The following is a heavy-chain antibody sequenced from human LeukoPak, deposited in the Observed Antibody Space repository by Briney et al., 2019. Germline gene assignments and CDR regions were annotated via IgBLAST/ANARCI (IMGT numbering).Heavy chain of an antibody. J-gene: IGHJ5*02. Sequence: PGGSLRLSCAASGFTFSSYAMSWVRQAPGKGLEWVSAISGSGGSKYYADSVKGRFAISRDNSKNTLYLQMNSLRAEDTAVYYCAKDPPIVVVAATRITWGQGTLVTVSS. CDR1: GFTFSSYA. CDR2: ISGSGGSK. D-gene: IGHD2-15*01. CDR3: AKDPPIVVVAATRIT. V-gene: IGHV3-23*01.